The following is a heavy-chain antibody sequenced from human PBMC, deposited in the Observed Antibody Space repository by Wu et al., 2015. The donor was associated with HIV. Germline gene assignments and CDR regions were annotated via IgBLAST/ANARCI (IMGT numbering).Heavy chain of an antibody. CDR1: GYTFTSYD. CDR2: MNPNSGNT. Sequence: QVQLVQSGAEVKKPGASVKVSCKASGYTFTSYDINWVRQATGQGLEWMGWMNPNSGNTGYAQKFQGRVTITRNTSISTAYMELSSLRSEDTAVYYCARGDYSGYDYTPTYYYYMDVWGKGTTVTVSS. V-gene: IGHV1-8*03. D-gene: IGHD5-12*01. CDR3: ARGDYSGYDYTPTYYYYMDV. J-gene: IGHJ6*03.